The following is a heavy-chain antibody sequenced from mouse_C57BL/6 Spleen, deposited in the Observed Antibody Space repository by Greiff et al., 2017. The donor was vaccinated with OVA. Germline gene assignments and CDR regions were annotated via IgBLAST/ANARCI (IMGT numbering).Heavy chain of an antibody. V-gene: IGHV5-4*01. CDR3: ARDGGYYFAY. CDR1: GFTFSSYA. Sequence: EVQLVESGGGLVKPGGSLKLSCAASGFTFSSYAMSWVRQTPEKRLEWVATISDGGSYTYYPDNVKGRFTITRDNAKNNLYLQMSQLKSEDTAMYYCARDGGYYFAYWGQGTTLTVSA. J-gene: IGHJ2*01. CDR2: ISDGGSYT.